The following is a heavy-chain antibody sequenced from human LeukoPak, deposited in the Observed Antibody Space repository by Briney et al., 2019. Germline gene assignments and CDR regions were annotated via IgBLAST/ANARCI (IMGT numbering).Heavy chain of an antibody. D-gene: IGHD6-13*01. CDR2: IRQDGSEK. Sequence: PGGSLRLSCEVPGFTLTDYWMNCVRQAPGKGPEWVASIRQDGSEKTYVDSVKGRFTISRDNTKNSLSLQLNGLRAEDTAVYYCARDGTAAGLYFDLWGQGTLVTVSS. CDR1: GFTLTDYW. CDR3: ARDGTAAGLYFDL. V-gene: IGHV3-7*01. J-gene: IGHJ4*01.